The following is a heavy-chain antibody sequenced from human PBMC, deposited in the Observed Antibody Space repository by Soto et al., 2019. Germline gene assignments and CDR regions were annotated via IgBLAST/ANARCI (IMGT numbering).Heavy chain of an antibody. D-gene: IGHD1-7*01. CDR2: IWYDGSNK. Sequence: GGSLRLSCAASGFTFSSYGMHWVRQAPGKGLEWVAVIWYDGSNKYYADSVKGRFTISRDNSKNTLYLQMNSLRAEDTAVYYCARVRWNYDVNWFDPWGQGTLVTVSS. CDR1: GFTFSSYG. CDR3: ARVRWNYDVNWFDP. V-gene: IGHV3-33*01. J-gene: IGHJ5*02.